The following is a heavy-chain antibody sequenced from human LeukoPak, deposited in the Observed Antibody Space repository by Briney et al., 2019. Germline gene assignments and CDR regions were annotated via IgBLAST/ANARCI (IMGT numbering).Heavy chain of an antibody. Sequence: PSETLSLTCAVYGGSFSGYYWSWIRQPPGKGLEWIGEINHSGSTNYNPSLKSRVTISVDTSKNQFSLKLSSVTAADTAVYYCARHTVWYCSSTSCSTIWDWFDPWGQGTLVTVSS. V-gene: IGHV4-34*01. J-gene: IGHJ5*02. CDR3: ARHTVWYCSSTSCSTIWDWFDP. CDR1: GGSFSGYY. CDR2: INHSGST. D-gene: IGHD2-2*02.